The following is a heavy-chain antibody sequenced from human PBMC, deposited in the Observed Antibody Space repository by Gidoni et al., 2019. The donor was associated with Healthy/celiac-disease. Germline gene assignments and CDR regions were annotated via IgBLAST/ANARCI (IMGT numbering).Heavy chain of an antibody. V-gene: IGHV3-48*03. CDR2: ISSSGSTI. CDR3: ARDPVAAAGTGVVVTATRLGGFDY. CDR1: GFTSSSYE. D-gene: IGHD2-21*02. Sequence: EVQLVESGGGLVQPGGSLRLSCAASGFTSSSYEMNWVRPAPGKGLEWVSYISSSGSTIYYADSVKGRFTISRDNAKNSLYLQMNSLRAEDTAVYYCARDPVAAAGTGVVVTATRLGGFDYWGQGTLVTVSS. J-gene: IGHJ4*02.